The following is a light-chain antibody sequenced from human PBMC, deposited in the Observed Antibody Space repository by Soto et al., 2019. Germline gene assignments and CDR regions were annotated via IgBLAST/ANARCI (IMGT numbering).Light chain of an antibody. CDR3: SSYSSSSTLFV. V-gene: IGLV2-14*03. CDR2: DVS. CDR1: SSDVGAYKY. J-gene: IGLJ1*01. Sequence: QSALTPPASVSGSPGQSITISCTGTSSDVGAYKYVSWYQQHPGKAPKVMIYDVSNRPSGVSNRFSGSKSGNTASLTISGLQAEDEADYFCSSYSSSSTLFVFGTGTKVTVL.